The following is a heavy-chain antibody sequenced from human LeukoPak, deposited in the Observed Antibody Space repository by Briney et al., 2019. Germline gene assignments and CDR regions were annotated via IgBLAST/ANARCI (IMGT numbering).Heavy chain of an antibody. D-gene: IGHD2-15*01. CDR1: GYTFTSYG. Sequence: APVKVSFTASGYTFTSYGISWVRQAPGQGLEWMGWISAYNGNTNYAQRLQGRVTMTTDTSTSTAYMELRSLTSDDTAVYYCARVPSGGPFDYWGQGTLVTVSS. J-gene: IGHJ4*02. CDR2: ISAYNGNT. V-gene: IGHV1-18*01. CDR3: ARVPSGGPFDY.